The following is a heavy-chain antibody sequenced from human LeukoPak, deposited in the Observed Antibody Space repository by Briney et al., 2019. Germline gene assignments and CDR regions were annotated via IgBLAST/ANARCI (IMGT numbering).Heavy chain of an antibody. V-gene: IGHV4-34*01. CDR3: ARVYLTRLGELSLSWGMAMDG. CDR2: INHSGRT. CDR1: GGSFSGYY. J-gene: IGHJ6*03. D-gene: IGHD3-16*02. Sequence: SETLSLTCAVYGGSFSGYYWSWIRQPPGKGLEWIGEINHSGRTNYNPSLKSRVTISVDTSKNQFSLKLSSVTAADTAVYYCARVYLTRLGELSLSWGMAMDGWGKGATVTVSS.